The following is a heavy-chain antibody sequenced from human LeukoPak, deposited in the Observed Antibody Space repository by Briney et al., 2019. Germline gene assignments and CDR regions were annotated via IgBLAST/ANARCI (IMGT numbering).Heavy chain of an antibody. CDR2: ISSGNTYI. Sequence: GGSLRLSCATSGFSFSTYIMNWVRQAPGKGLEWVSSISSGNTYIYYADSVKGRFTISRDNAKSSLYLQMNSLRVEDTAVYYCARGGGACCGGTCYRNFDYWGQGTLVTVS. D-gene: IGHD2-21*01. V-gene: IGHV3-21*01. J-gene: IGHJ4*02. CDR3: ARGGGACCGGTCYRNFDY. CDR1: GFSFSTYI.